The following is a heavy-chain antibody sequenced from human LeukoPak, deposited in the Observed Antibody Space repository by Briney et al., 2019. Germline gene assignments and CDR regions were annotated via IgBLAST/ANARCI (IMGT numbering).Heavy chain of an antibody. CDR2: IYTSGST. CDR3: ARDSRYFDWSSQHYYYYYMDV. Sequence: SETLSLTCTVSGGSISSYYWSWIRQPAGKGLEWIGRIYTSGSTNYNPSLKSRVTMSVDTSKNQFSLKLSSVTAADTAVYYCARDSRYFDWSSQHYYYYYMDVWGKGTTVTISS. J-gene: IGHJ6*03. CDR1: GGSISSYY. D-gene: IGHD3-9*01. V-gene: IGHV4-4*07.